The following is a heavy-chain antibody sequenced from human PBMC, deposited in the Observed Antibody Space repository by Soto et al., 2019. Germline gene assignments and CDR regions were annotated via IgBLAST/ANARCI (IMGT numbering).Heavy chain of an antibody. V-gene: IGHV1-69*01. D-gene: IGHD4-17*01. J-gene: IGHJ6*02. CDR3: ARCHGDEVSYYYYYGMDV. CDR1: GGTFSSYA. Sequence: QVQLVQSGAEVKKPGSSVKVSCKASGGTFSSYAISWVRQAPGQGLEWMGGLIPIFGTANYAQKFQRRLTITADDSTSTAYTELSSLRSEDTAVYYCARCHGDEVSYYYYYGMDVWGQGTTVTVSS. CDR2: LIPIFGTA.